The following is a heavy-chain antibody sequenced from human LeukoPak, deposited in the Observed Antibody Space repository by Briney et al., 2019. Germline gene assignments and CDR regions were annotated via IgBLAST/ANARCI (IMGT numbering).Heavy chain of an antibody. CDR3: AKTPRSGSRLEFFDY. D-gene: IGHD3-10*01. CDR1: GFTFSSYC. Sequence: GGTLRLSCAASGFTFSSYCMSWVRRAPGNGREGVSGISGSGGSTYYADSVRGRFTISRDNSKNTLYLQLNSLRAEDTAVYYCAKTPRSGSRLEFFDYWGQGTLVTVSS. CDR2: ISGSGGST. J-gene: IGHJ4*02. V-gene: IGHV3-23*01.